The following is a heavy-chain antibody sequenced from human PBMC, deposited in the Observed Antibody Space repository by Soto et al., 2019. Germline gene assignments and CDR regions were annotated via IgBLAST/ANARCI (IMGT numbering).Heavy chain of an antibody. D-gene: IGHD5-12*01. J-gene: IGHJ5*02. Sequence: SETLSLTCAVYGGSFSGYYWSWIRQPPGKGLEWIGEINHSGSTNYNPSLKSRVTISVETYKNQFSLKLSSVTAADTAVYYCERGVPCCYPRRYSGYDYEWFDTWGQGTLVT. CDR1: GGSFSGYY. V-gene: IGHV4-34*01. CDR2: INHSGST. CDR3: ERGVPCCYPRRYSGYDYEWFDT.